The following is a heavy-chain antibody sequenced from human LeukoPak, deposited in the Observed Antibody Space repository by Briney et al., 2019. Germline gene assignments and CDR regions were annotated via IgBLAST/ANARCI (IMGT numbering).Heavy chain of an antibody. CDR2: IYYSGST. CDR1: GGSISSYY. CDR3: ARVPLIVATIDWYFDL. V-gene: IGHV4-59*01. Sequence: SETLSLTCTVSGGSISSYYWSWIRQPPGKGLEWIGYIYYSGSTNYNPSLKGRVTISVDTSKNQFSLKLSSVTAADTAVYYCARVPLIVATIDWYFDLWGRGTLVTVSS. J-gene: IGHJ2*01. D-gene: IGHD5-12*01.